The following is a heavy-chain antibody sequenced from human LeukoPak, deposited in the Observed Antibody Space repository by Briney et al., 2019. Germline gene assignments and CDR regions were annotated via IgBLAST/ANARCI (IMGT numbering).Heavy chain of an antibody. CDR3: AKDSSDYYFDY. Sequence: GGSLRLSCAASGFTFSSYAMSWVRQAPGKGLEWVSAISGSGGSTYYADSVKGRFTISRDNSKNTLYVQMNSLRADDTADCAKDSSDYYFDYWGQGTLVTVSS. V-gene: IGHV3-23*01. J-gene: IGHJ4*02. CDR1: GFTFSSYA. CDR2: ISGSGGST. D-gene: IGHD3-22*01.